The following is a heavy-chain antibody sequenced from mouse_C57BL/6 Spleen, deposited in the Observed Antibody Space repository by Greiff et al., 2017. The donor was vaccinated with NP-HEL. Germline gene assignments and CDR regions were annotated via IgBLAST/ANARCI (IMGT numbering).Heavy chain of an antibody. CDR2: ISSGSSTI. CDR3: ARKRYGSIYYAMDY. V-gene: IGHV5-17*01. CDR1: GFTFSDYG. Sequence: EVQRVESGGGLVKPGGSLKLSCAASGFTFSDYGMHWVRQAPEKGLEWVAYISSGSSTIYYADTVKGRFTISRDNAKNTLFLQMTSLRSEDTAMYYCARKRYGSIYYAMDYWGQGTSVTGSS. D-gene: IGHD1-1*01. J-gene: IGHJ4*01.